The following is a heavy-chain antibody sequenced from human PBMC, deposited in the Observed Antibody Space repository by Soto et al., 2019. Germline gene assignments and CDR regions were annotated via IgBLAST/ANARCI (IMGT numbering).Heavy chain of an antibody. D-gene: IGHD3-3*01. CDR1: GGSVSSGSYY. CDR2: IYYSGST. Sequence: QVQLQESGPGLVKPSETLSLTCTVSGGSVSSGSYYWSWIRQPPGKGLEWIGYIYYSGSTNHNPSLKSRVTISVDTSKNQFSLKLSSVPAADTAVYYCARGAGRFLEWYGHNWFDPWGQGTLVTVSS. V-gene: IGHV4-61*01. J-gene: IGHJ5*02. CDR3: ARGAGRFLEWYGHNWFDP.